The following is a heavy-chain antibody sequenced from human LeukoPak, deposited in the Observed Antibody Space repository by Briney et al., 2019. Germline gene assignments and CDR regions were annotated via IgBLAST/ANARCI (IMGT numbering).Heavy chain of an antibody. CDR1: GFTFSSYA. V-gene: IGHV3-23*01. CDR2: ISGSGGST. CDR3: AKAQDGYNAFDI. D-gene: IGHD5-24*01. Sequence: GGSLRLSCAASGFTFSSYAMSWVRQAPGKGLEWVSAISGSGGSTYYADSVKGRFTISRDNSKNTVYLQMNSLRAEDTAVYYCAKAQDGYNAFDIWGQGTMVTVSS. J-gene: IGHJ3*02.